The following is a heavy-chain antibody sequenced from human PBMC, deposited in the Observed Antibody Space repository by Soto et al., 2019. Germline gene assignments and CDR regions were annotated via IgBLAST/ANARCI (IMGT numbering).Heavy chain of an antibody. Sequence: EVQLVESGGDLVQPGGSLRLSCAASGFTFSGHCMHWVRQVPGKGLVWVSRINTDGGSTSYADSVKGRFTISRDNAKNTLFLQMTGLRVDDTSVYYCAREAGYCSRTSCYRRAFDTWGQGTMVTVSS. CDR1: GFTFSGHC. J-gene: IGHJ3*02. V-gene: IGHV3-74*01. D-gene: IGHD2-2*01. CDR3: AREAGYCSRTSCYRRAFDT. CDR2: INTDGGST.